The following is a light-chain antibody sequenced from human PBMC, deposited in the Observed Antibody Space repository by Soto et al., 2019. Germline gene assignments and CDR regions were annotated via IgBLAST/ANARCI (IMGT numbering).Light chain of an antibody. V-gene: IGKV1-5*03. CDR2: KAS. J-gene: IGKJ2*01. Sequence: DIQMTQSPSTLSASVGDRVTITCRASRTISNWLAWYQQKPGKAPKLLIYKASSLQSGVPSRFSGGGSGTEFTLTISSLQPDDFAPYYCQQYDSYPYTFGPRTKLEIK. CDR1: RTISNW. CDR3: QQYDSYPYT.